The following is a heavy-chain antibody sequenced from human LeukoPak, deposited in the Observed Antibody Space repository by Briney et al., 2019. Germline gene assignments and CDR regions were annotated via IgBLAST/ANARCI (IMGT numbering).Heavy chain of an antibody. V-gene: IGHV3-21*01. CDR3: ARDSIAAAGTPDY. CDR2: ISSSSSYI. Sequence: PGGTLRLSCAASGFTFSSYYMNWVRQAPGKGLEWVSSISSSSSYIYYADSVKGRFTISRDNAKNSLSLQMNSLRAEDTAVYYCARDSIAAAGTPDYWGQGTLVTVSS. D-gene: IGHD6-13*01. CDR1: GFTFSSYY. J-gene: IGHJ4*02.